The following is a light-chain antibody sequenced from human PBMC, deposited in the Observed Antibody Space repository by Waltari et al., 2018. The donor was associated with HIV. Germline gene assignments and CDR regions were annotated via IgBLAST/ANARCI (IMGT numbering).Light chain of an antibody. CDR3: QSYDSSLSSSV. CDR1: SSNIGAGYD. J-gene: IGLJ3*02. Sequence: QSVLTQPPSVSGAPGQRVTISCAGRSSNIGAGYDVHWYQQLPGTAPKLLIHTSTQRPSGVPYRFSVSKSGTLASLAITWLQAEDEADYYCQSYDSSLSSSVFGGGTKLTVL. V-gene: IGLV1-40*01. CDR2: TST.